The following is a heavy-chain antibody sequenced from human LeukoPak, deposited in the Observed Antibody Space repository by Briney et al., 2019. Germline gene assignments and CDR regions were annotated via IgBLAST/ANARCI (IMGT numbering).Heavy chain of an antibody. J-gene: IGHJ6*02. CDR1: GFTFSSYA. D-gene: IGHD3-3*01. Sequence: GGSLRLSCAASGFTFSSYAMSWVRQAPGKGLEWVSAISGSGGSTYYADSVKGRFTISRDNSKNTLYLQMNSLRAEDTAVYYCAKDAVTIFGVVIAPYYYCGMDVWGQGTTVTVSS. CDR2: ISGSGGST. V-gene: IGHV3-23*01. CDR3: AKDAVTIFGVVIAPYYYCGMDV.